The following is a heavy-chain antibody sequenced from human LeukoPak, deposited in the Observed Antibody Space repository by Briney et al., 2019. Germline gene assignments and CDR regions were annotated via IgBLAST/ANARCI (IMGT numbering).Heavy chain of an antibody. V-gene: IGHV4-34*01. CDR1: GGSFSGYY. J-gene: IGHJ4*02. Sequence: SETLSLTCAVYGGSFSGYYWSWIRQPPGKGLEWIGEINHSGSTNYNPSLKSRVTISVDTSKNQFSLKLSSVPAADTAVYYCARGTYDFWSGYYTYWGQGTLVTVSS. CDR2: INHSGST. CDR3: ARGTYDFWSGYYTY. D-gene: IGHD3-3*01.